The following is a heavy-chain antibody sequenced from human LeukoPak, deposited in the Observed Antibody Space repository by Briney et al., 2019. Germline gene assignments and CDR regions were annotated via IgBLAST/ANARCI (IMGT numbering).Heavy chain of an antibody. CDR2: ISGSGGST. J-gene: IGHJ4*02. D-gene: IGHD3-22*01. CDR3: AKVTMMLVVRSYCDY. CDR1: GFTFRSYA. V-gene: IGHV3-23*01. Sequence: GGSLRLSCAASGFTFRSYAMSWVRQAPGKGLEWVSTISGSGGSTYYPDSVQGRFTISRDNSKNTLYLQMNSLRAEDTAIYYCAKVTMMLVVRSYCDYWGQGTLVTVSS.